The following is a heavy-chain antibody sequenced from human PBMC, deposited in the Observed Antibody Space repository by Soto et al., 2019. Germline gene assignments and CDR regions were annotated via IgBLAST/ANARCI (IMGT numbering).Heavy chain of an antibody. V-gene: IGHV3-30-3*01. CDR1: GFTFSSYA. Sequence: GGSLRLSCAASGFTFSSYAMHWVRQAPGKGLEWVAVITYDGSNKYYADSVKGRFTISRDNSKNTLYLQMNSLRAEDTAVYYCAKDRGTYDFWSGYSTYNWFDPWGQGTLVTVSS. D-gene: IGHD3-3*01. CDR2: ITYDGSNK. CDR3: AKDRGTYDFWSGYSTYNWFDP. J-gene: IGHJ5*02.